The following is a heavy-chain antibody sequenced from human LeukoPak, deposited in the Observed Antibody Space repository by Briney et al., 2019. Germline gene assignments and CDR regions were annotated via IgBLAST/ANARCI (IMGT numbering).Heavy chain of an antibody. CDR3: AKESAEVSGYSGYTWFDP. D-gene: IGHD5-12*01. V-gene: IGHV3-23*01. Sequence: PGGSLRLSCEASGFSFSSYAVSWVRKAPGKGLEWVLGISGSGGCTSYADSVKGRFRISRDNSKNTLYLQMNSLRAEDTAIYYCAKESAEVSGYSGYTWFDPWGQGTLVTVSS. J-gene: IGHJ5*02. CDR2: ISGSGGCT. CDR1: GFSFSSYA.